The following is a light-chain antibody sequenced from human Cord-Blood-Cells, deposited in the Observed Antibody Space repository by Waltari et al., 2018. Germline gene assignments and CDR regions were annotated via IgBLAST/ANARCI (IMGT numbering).Light chain of an antibody. J-gene: IGKJ1*01. V-gene: IGKV3-15*01. CDR3: QQYNNWPWT. Sequence: EIVMTQSPATLSVSPGERATLSCRASQSVSRKLAWYQQKPGQAPRILIYGASTRATGIPARFSGSGSVTEFTLTISSLQSEDFAVYYCQQYNNWPWTFGQGTKVEIK. CDR2: GAS. CDR1: QSVSRK.